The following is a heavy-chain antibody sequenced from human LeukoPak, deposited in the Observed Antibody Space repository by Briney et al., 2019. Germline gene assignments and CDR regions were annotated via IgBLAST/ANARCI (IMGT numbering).Heavy chain of an antibody. CDR2: IRYDGSYK. J-gene: IGHJ3*02. V-gene: IGHV3-30*02. CDR1: GFTFSSYG. Sequence: GGSLRLSCAASGFTFSSYGMHWVRQAPGKGLEWVAFIRYDGSYKYYADSVKGRFTFSRDNSKNTLYLQMNSLRAEDTAFYYCAKLPTKRRYSDIWTGHYPDVFDIWGQGTMVTVSS. D-gene: IGHD3-9*01. CDR3: AKLPTKRRYSDIWTGHYPDVFDI.